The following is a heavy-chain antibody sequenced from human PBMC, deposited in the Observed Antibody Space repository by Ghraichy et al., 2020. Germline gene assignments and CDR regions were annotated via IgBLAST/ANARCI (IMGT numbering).Heavy chain of an antibody. Sequence: GGSLRLSCAASDFTLSTSDVYWVRQGSGKGLEWLGRIRSKSRKSATEYSESLQGRFTISRDDSGNTAYLQMNSLKIEDTAIYFCARALWRVTHPYYYMDVWGKGTTVTVS. J-gene: IGHJ6*03. CDR1: DFTLSTSD. CDR3: ARALWRVTHPYYYMDV. CDR2: IRSKSRKSAT. D-gene: IGHD2-21*01. V-gene: IGHV3-73*01.